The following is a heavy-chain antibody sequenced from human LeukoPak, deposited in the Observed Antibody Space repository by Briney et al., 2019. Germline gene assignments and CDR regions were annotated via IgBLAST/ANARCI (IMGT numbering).Heavy chain of an antibody. Sequence: GESLKISCKGSGYSFTSYWIGWVRQRPGQGLEWMGIIYPGDSDTRYSPSFQGQVTISADKSISTAYLQWSSLKASDTAMYYCARGGDIVVVPAAMKLNYYYYYGMDVWAQSTTVSVSS. D-gene: IGHD2-2*01. CDR1: GYSFTSYW. J-gene: IGHJ6*01. CDR2: IYPGDSDT. V-gene: IGHV5-51*01. CDR3: ARGGDIVVVPAAMKLNYYYYYGMDV.